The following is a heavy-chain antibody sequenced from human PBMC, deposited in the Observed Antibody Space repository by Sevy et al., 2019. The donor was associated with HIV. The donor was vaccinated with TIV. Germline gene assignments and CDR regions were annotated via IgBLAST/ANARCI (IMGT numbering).Heavy chain of an antibody. CDR2: IQYVGSNK. CDR1: GFSFSSYG. J-gene: IGHJ4*02. CDR3: GKEGGGEGGDH. D-gene: IGHD2-21*01. Sequence: QLGGSLSLSCAASGFSFSSYGMHWVRQAPGKGLEWMSYIQYVGSNKDYAHSVKGRFTITSINSNNTMYLQMNSMRVEDTAVFYCGKEGGGEGGDHWGQGTLVTVSS. V-gene: IGHV3-30*02.